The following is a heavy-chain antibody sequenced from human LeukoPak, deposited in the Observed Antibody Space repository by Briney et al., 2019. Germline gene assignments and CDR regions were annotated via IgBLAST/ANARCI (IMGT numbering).Heavy chain of an antibody. Sequence: KSSETLSLTCTVFGSPITGYYWSWIRQPPGKGLEWIGYVSYRGSTNYNPSLKSRVTISVDTSKNQFSLKLSSVTAADTAVYYCARPYSSNWYDAFHFWGQGTMVTVSS. V-gene: IGHV4-59*01. CDR1: GSPITGYY. D-gene: IGHD6-13*01. CDR2: VSYRGST. J-gene: IGHJ3*01. CDR3: ARPYSSNWYDAFHF.